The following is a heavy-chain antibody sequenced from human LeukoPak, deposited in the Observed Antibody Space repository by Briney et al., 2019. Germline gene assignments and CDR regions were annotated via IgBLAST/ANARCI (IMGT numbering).Heavy chain of an antibody. J-gene: IGHJ4*02. D-gene: IGHD2-15*01. CDR1: GGSFSGYY. V-gene: IGHV4-34*01. CDR3: ARGGSRIVVVVAARKPHYFDY. CDR2: ISHSGST. Sequence: SETLSLTCAVYGGSFSGYYWSWIRQPPGKGLEWIGEISHSGSTNYTPSLKSRVTISVDASKNQFSLTLSSVTAADTAVYYCARGGSRIVVVVAARKPHYFDYWGQGTLVTVSS.